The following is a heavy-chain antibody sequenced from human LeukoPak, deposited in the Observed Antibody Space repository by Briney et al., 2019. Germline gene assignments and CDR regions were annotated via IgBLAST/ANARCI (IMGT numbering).Heavy chain of an antibody. Sequence: PGGSLRLSCAASGFTFSSYAMHWVRQAPGKGLEWVAVISYDGSNKYYADSVKGRFTISRDNSKNTLYLQMNSLRAEDTAVYYCASRRIAAPRDYWGQGTLVTVSS. D-gene: IGHD6-13*01. J-gene: IGHJ4*02. CDR2: ISYDGSNK. CDR1: GFTFSSYA. CDR3: ASRRIAAPRDY. V-gene: IGHV3-30-3*01.